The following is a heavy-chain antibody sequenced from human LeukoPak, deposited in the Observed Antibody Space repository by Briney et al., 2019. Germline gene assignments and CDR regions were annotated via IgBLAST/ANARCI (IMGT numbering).Heavy chain of an antibody. J-gene: IGHJ6*03. V-gene: IGHV1-18*01. D-gene: IGHD1-26*01. Sequence: ASVKVSCKASGYTFTSYGISWVRQAPGQGLEWMGWISAYNGNTNYAQKLQGRVTMTTDTSTSTAYMELRSLRSDDTAVYYCARVSGSYNYYYHYMDVWGKGTTVTVSS. CDR2: ISAYNGNT. CDR3: ARVSGSYNYYYHYMDV. CDR1: GYTFTSYG.